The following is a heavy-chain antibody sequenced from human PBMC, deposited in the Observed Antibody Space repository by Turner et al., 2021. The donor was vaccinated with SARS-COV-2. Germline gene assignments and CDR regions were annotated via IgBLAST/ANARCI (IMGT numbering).Heavy chain of an antibody. Sequence: LQFQEPVPERVKPSKTLSLTAPVPGGSISSSSYSWGWIRQPPGKGLEWIGIIYYSGSNYYNPSLMSRVTISVDPYKNQFSLKLSSVTAADTAVYYCARLVHRAIYEFGFDYWGQGTLVTVSS. CDR1: GGSISSSSYS. CDR2: IYYSGSN. CDR3: ARLVHRAIYEFGFDY. D-gene: IGHD5-12*01. J-gene: IGHJ4*02. V-gene: IGHV4-39*01.